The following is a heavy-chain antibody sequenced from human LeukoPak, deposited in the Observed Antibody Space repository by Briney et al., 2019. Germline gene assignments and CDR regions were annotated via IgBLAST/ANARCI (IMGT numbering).Heavy chain of an antibody. CDR1: GGSISSSSYY. CDR2: IYYSGST. D-gene: IGHD2-8*01. CDR3: ARDLGYCTNGVCHTRFDY. Sequence: SETLSLTGTVSGGSISSSSYYWGWIRQPPGKGLEWIGSIYYSGSTYYNPSLKSRVTISVDTSKNQFSLKLSSVTAADTAVYYCARDLGYCTNGVCHTRFDYWGQGTLVAVSS. V-gene: IGHV4-39*02. J-gene: IGHJ4*02.